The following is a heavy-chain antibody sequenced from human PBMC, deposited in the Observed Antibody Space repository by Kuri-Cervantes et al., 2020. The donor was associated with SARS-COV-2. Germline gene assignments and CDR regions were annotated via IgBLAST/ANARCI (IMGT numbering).Heavy chain of an antibody. D-gene: IGHD6-13*01. Sequence: GSLRLSCAASGFTFSSYWMSWVRQAPGKGLEWIGSIYYSGSTYYNPALKSRLTISVDTSKNQLSLRLNSVTAADTALYYCARDSGKWGWYSFDMWGQGTMVTVSS. CDR2: IYYSGST. J-gene: IGHJ3*02. CDR1: GFTFSSYW. V-gene: IGHV4-59*01. CDR3: ARDSGKWGWYSFDM.